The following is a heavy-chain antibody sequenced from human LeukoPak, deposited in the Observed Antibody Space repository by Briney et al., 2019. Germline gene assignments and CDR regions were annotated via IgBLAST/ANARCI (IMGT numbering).Heavy chain of an antibody. D-gene: IGHD1-26*01. CDR1: GFPFSNYA. J-gene: IGHJ4*02. V-gene: IGHV3-23*01. CDR2: ISGSGGST. Sequence: PGGSLRLSCSASGFPFSNYAMNWVRQAPGKGLEWVSAISGSGGSTFYADSVKGRFTISRDSSKNTLYLQMNSLRAEDTAVYYCAKFSGSQIRAYYFDYWGQGTLITVSS. CDR3: AKFSGSQIRAYYFDY.